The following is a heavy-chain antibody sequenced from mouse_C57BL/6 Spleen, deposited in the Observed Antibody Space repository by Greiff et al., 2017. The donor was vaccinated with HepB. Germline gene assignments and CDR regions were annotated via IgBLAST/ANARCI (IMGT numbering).Heavy chain of an antibody. Sequence: VQLQQPGAELVKPGASVKVSCKASGYTFTSYWMHWVKQRPGQGLEWIGRIHPSDSDTNYNQKFKGKATLTVDKSSSTAYMQLSSLTSEDSAVYYCAISGYSNWNAMDYWGQGTSVTVSS. CDR1: GYTFTSYW. CDR3: AISGYSNWNAMDY. CDR2: IHPSDSDT. J-gene: IGHJ4*01. V-gene: IGHV1-74*01. D-gene: IGHD2-5*01.